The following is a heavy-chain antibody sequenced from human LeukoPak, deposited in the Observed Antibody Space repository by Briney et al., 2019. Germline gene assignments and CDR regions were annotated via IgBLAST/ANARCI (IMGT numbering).Heavy chain of an antibody. CDR2: ISSSSDYK. V-gene: IGHV3-21*01. CDR3: ARDLGWYYYDSSGYPGFDY. Sequence: GGSLRLSCAASGFTFSSYNMNWVRQAPGKGLEWVSSISSSSDYKYYADSVKGRFTISRDNPKNSLYLQMNSLRAEDTAVYYCARDLGWYYYDSSGYPGFDYWGQGTLVTVSS. J-gene: IGHJ4*02. D-gene: IGHD3-22*01. CDR1: GFTFSSYN.